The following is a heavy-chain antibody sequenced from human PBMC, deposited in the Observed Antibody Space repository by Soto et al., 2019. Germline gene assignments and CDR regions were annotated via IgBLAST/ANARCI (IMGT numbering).Heavy chain of an antibody. CDR2: IYWDDDK. D-gene: IGHD2-21*02. Sequence: QITLKESGPTLVKPTQTLTLTCTFSGFSLTTSGVAVGWIRQPPGKALEWLALIYWDDDKRYSPSLNNRLTITNAPSKNQMVLTMTNMGPVYTATYCCSHRPPMTSFDYGGQGIMVTVPS. CDR1: GFSLTTSGVA. J-gene: IGHJ4*02. V-gene: IGHV2-5*02. CDR3: SHRPPMTSFDY.